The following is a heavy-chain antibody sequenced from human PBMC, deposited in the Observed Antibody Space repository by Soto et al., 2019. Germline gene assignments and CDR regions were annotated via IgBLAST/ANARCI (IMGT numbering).Heavy chain of an antibody. CDR1: GFTFGTFA. J-gene: IGHJ4*02. D-gene: IGHD6-13*01. Sequence: GSLRLSCAATGFTFGTFALSWVRQAPGKGLEWVSAVSGGGGTTYYADSVKGRFTISRDKSKNTLYLQMNSLRAEDTALYYCAKSFSSNWYDYFDYWGQGSLVTVSS. CDR2: VSGGGGTT. V-gene: IGHV3-23*01. CDR3: AKSFSSNWYDYFDY.